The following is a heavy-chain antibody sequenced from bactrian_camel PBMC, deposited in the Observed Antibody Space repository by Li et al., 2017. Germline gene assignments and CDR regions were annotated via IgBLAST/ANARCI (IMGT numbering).Heavy chain of an antibody. D-gene: IGHD3*01. V-gene: IGHV3S40*01. J-gene: IGHJ4*01. CDR1: ETGYC. CDR2: IVTGGGNT. CDR3: AGRTDGNCGVWYLTTTSAFQY. Sequence: VQLVESGGGSVQAGGALRLSCSASETGYCMAWFRQAPGKEREGVAAIVTGGGNTYYAGSVDGRFTISQDNAKNTVYLQMNSLKPEDTAMYYCAGRTDGNCGVWYLTTTSAFQYWGQGTQVTVS.